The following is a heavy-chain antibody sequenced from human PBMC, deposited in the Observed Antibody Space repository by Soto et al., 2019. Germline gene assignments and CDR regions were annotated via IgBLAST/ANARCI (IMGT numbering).Heavy chain of an antibody. CDR3: VRDGTKTLRDWFDP. Sequence: QVQLQESGPGLVKPSETLSLTCTVSCASISGYYWSWLRKSAGQGLEWIGRIYATGPTDYNPSLKSRVMMSVDTSKTQFSLRLRSVTAADTAVYYCVRDGTKTLRDWFDPWGQGISVPVSA. D-gene: IGHD1-1*01. J-gene: IGHJ5*02. CDR2: IYATGPT. V-gene: IGHV4-4*07. CDR1: CASISGYY.